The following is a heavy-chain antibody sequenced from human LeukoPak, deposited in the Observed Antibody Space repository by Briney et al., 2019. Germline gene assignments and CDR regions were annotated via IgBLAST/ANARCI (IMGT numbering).Heavy chain of an antibody. CDR2: ISSGSSTI. D-gene: IGHD6-19*01. J-gene: IGHJ5*02. CDR3: CVAVSP. Sequence: GGSLRLSYVASGLTFSSYSMSWVRQAPGKGLEWISYISSGSSTIYYADSVKGRFTISRDNAKHSLYLQMDSLRAEDTAVYYCCVAVSPWGQGTLVTVSS. CDR1: GLTFSSYS. V-gene: IGHV3-48*04.